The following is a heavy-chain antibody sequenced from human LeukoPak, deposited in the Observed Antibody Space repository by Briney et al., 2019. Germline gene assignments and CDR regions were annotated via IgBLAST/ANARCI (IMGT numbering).Heavy chain of an antibody. CDR2: IYYSGST. J-gene: IGHJ4*02. Sequence: SETLSLTCTVSGGSISSSSYYWGWIRQPPGKGLEWIGSIYYSGSTYYNPSLKSRVTISVDTSKNQFSLKLSSVTAADTAVYYCASHTVTTIFDYWGQETLVTVSS. CDR3: ASHTVTTIFDY. V-gene: IGHV4-39*01. D-gene: IGHD4-17*01. CDR1: GGSISSSSYY.